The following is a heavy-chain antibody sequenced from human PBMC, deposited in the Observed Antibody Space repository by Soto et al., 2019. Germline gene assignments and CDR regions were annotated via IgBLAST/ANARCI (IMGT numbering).Heavy chain of an antibody. Sequence: ASVKVSCKASGYNLTTYGISWVRQAPGQGLEWMGWISAYNGDTKYSQKFQGRVTMTTDTSTSTAYMDLRSLRSDDTAVYYCARVPSFSTLDYWGQGSLVTVSS. J-gene: IGHJ4*02. D-gene: IGHD4-4*01. CDR3: ARVPSFSTLDY. CDR1: GYNLTTYG. CDR2: ISAYNGDT. V-gene: IGHV1-18*04.